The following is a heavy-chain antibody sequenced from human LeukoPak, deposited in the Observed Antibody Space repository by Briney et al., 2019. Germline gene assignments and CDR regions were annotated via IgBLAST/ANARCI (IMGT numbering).Heavy chain of an antibody. CDR1: EFTFVRYA. CDR3: ARENPSYDFWSGYYSNWFDP. CDR2: ISSSGSTI. D-gene: IGHD3-3*01. V-gene: IGHV3-48*04. Sequence: GGSLRLSCAASEFTFVRYAMNWVRQAPGKGLEWVSYISSSGSTIYYADSVKGRFTISRDNAKNSLYLQMNSLRAEDTAVYYCARENPSYDFWSGYYSNWFDPWGQGTLVTVSS. J-gene: IGHJ5*02.